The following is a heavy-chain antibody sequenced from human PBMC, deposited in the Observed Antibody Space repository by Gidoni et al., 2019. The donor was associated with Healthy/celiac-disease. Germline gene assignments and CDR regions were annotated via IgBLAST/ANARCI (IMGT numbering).Heavy chain of an antibody. CDR1: GGPFSSYA. V-gene: IGHV1-69*04. D-gene: IGHD3-22*01. CDR2: IIPILGIA. J-gene: IGHJ4*02. Sequence: QVQLVQSGAEVKKPGSSVKVSCKASGGPFSSYAISWVRQAPGQGLEWMGRIIPILGIANYAQKFQGRVTITADKSTSTAYMELSSLRSEDTAVYYCARSRPTWYDSSGYYFDYWGQGTLVTVSS. CDR3: ARSRPTWYDSSGYYFDY.